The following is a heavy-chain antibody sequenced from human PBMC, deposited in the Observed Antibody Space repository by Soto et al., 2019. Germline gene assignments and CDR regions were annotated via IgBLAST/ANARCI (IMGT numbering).Heavy chain of an antibody. V-gene: IGHV3-33*01. D-gene: IGHD2-15*01. CDR3: ARDLDRYCSGGSCSSNWFDP. CDR2: IWYDGSNK. J-gene: IGHJ5*02. Sequence: GGSLRLSCAASGFTFSSYGMHWVRQAPGKGLEWVAVIWYDGSNKYYADSVKGRFTISRDNSKNTLYLQMNSLRAEDTAVYYCARDLDRYCSGGSCSSNWFDPWGQGTLVTVSS. CDR1: GFTFSSYG.